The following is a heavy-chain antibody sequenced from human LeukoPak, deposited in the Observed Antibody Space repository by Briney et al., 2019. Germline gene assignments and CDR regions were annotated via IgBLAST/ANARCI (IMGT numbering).Heavy chain of an antibody. CDR1: GGSISSSNW. D-gene: IGHD3-10*01. CDR3: ASASGGIDY. J-gene: IGHJ4*02. Sequence: SGTLSLTCAVSGGSISSSNWWSGVRQPPGKGLEWIGEIYHSGSTNYNPSLESRVTISVDKSKNQFSLKLNSVTAADTAVYYCASASGGIDYWGQGALVTVSS. V-gene: IGHV4-4*02. CDR2: IYHSGST.